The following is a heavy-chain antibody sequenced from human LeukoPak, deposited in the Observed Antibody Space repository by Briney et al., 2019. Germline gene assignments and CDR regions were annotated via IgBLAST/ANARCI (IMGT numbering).Heavy chain of an antibody. D-gene: IGHD3-9*01. Sequence: GGSLRLSCAASGFTFSSYSMNWVRQAPGKGLEWVSSISSSSSYIYYADSVKGRFTISRDNAKNSLYLQMNSLRAEDTAVYYCAREVLRYFDWLPKNDAFDIWGQGTMVTVSS. J-gene: IGHJ3*02. CDR2: ISSSSSYI. V-gene: IGHV3-21*01. CDR1: GFTFSSYS. CDR3: AREVLRYFDWLPKNDAFDI.